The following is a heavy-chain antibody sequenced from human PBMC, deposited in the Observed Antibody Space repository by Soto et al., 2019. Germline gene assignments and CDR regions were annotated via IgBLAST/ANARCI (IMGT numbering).Heavy chain of an antibody. CDR3: TRLVEVVVAVPFDY. CDR2: IRSKANSYAT. Sequence: EVQLVESGGGLVQPGGSLKLSCAASGFTFSGSAMNWVRQASGKGLEWVGRIRSKANSYATAYAASVKGRFTISRDDSKNTAYLQMNSLKTEDTAVYYCTRLVEVVVAVPFDYWGQGTLVTVSS. D-gene: IGHD2-15*01. V-gene: IGHV3-73*02. CDR1: GFTFSGSA. J-gene: IGHJ4*02.